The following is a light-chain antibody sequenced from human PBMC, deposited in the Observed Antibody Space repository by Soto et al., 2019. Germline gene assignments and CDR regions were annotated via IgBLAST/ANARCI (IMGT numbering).Light chain of an antibody. CDR3: ASCDDSLKGV. Sequence: QSVLTQPPSASGTPGQRVTISCSGSNSNIGTNTVNWFQQLPGTAPKLLIYGNDRRPSGVPDRFSGSKSGTSASLAISGLQSDDEADYFCASCDDSLKGVFGGGTKLTVL. V-gene: IGLV1-44*01. CDR2: GND. J-gene: IGLJ2*01. CDR1: NSNIGTNT.